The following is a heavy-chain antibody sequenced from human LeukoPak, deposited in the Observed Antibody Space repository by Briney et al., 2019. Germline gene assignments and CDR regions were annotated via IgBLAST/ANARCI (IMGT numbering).Heavy chain of an antibody. J-gene: IGHJ4*02. Sequence: PGGSLRLSCTASGFTFSDYYMSWIRQAPGKGLEWVSAISGSGTNTYYVDSVKGRFTISRDNSKNMFYLHMNSLRAEDTAVYYCAQVQVGSGWDGVNYWGQGTLVTVSS. CDR3: AQVQVGSGWDGVNY. CDR2: ISGSGTNT. V-gene: IGHV3-23*01. CDR1: GFTFSDYY. D-gene: IGHD6-19*01.